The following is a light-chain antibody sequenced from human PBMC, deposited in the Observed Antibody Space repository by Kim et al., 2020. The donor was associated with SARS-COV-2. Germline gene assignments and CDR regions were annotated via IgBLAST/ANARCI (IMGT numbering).Light chain of an antibody. CDR3: QTWGTGIHGV. CDR2: LNSEGSH. Sequence: VKLTRTLSSGNSSYAIAGHKQQPGTGPRYVMKLNSEGSHSKGDGIPDRFSGASSGAGRYLTISSLQSEDEADYYCQTWGTGIHGVFGGGTQRTVL. V-gene: IGLV4-69*01. J-gene: IGLJ3*02. CDR1: SGNSSYA.